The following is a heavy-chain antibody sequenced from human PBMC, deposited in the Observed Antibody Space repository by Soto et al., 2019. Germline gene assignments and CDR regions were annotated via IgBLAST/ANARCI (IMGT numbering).Heavy chain of an antibody. D-gene: IGHD2-15*01. J-gene: IGHJ4*02. Sequence: EVQLVESGGDLVKPGGSLTISCAASGFTLANAWMSWVRQAPGKGLEWVGRISTESAGDIKDYAAPVKGRFTVSRDDSKNTLYLQMGSLKTEDTGIYYCTTRIAGGQGTRVTVSS. V-gene: IGHV3-15*01. CDR1: GFTLANAW. CDR3: TTRIA. CDR2: ISTESAGDIK.